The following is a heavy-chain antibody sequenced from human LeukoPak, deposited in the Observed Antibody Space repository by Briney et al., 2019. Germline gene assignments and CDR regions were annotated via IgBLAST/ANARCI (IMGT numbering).Heavy chain of an antibody. CDR1: GFTFSSYW. CDR3: ARDERGSYYYDSSGSRTDAFDI. D-gene: IGHD3-22*01. V-gene: IGHV3-7*01. Sequence: GGSLRLSCAASGFTFSSYWMSWVRQAPGKGLEWVANIKQEGSETFYVDSVKGRFTISRDNAKNSMYLQMNSLRAEDTAMYYCARDERGSYYYDSSGSRTDAFDIWGQGTMVTVSS. J-gene: IGHJ3*02. CDR2: IKQEGSET.